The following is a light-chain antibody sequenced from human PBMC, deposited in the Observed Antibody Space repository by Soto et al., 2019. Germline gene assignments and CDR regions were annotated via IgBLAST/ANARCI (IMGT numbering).Light chain of an antibody. V-gene: IGKV1-5*01. Sequence: DIQMTQSPSSVSASVGDRVTITCRASQSISTWLAWYQQKPGKAPNLLIYDASSLESGVPSRFSGSGSGTDFTLTISSLQPEDFATYYCLQDFNYPWTFGQGTKVDNK. CDR3: LQDFNYPWT. CDR2: DAS. J-gene: IGKJ1*01. CDR1: QSISTW.